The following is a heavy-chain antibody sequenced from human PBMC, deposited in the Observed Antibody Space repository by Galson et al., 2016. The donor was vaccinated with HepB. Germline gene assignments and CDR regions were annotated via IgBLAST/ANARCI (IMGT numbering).Heavy chain of an antibody. CDR2: ISSSKTYI. J-gene: IGHJ3*01. Sequence: SLRLSCAASGFTFKTYTMNWVRQAPGKAPEWVSSISSSKTYIYYADSVRGRFTVSRDNAKDSLYLQMYSLRAEDTATYYCAREGSVVKPTDPVSDFDFWGQGTVVTVSS. V-gene: IGHV3-21*01. CDR1: GFTFKTYT. CDR3: AREGSVVKPTDPVSDFDF. D-gene: IGHD1-1*01.